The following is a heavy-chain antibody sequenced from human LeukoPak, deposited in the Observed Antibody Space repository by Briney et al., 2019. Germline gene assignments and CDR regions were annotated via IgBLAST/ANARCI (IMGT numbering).Heavy chain of an antibody. CDR2: IIPIFGTA. CDR3: ARGRYSSSWHALELDY. Sequence: SVKVSCKASGGTFSSYAISWVRQAPGQGLEWMGGIIPIFGTANYAQKFQGRVTITADKSTSTAYMELSSLRSEDTAVYYCARGRYSSSWHALELDYWGQGTLVTVSS. V-gene: IGHV1-69*06. D-gene: IGHD6-13*01. J-gene: IGHJ4*02. CDR1: GGTFSSYA.